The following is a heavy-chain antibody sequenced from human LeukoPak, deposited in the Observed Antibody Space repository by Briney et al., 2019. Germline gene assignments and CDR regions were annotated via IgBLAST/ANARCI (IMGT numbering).Heavy chain of an antibody. CDR3: ARLEQQLASFDY. CDR2: INHSGST. CDR1: GGSFSGYY. D-gene: IGHD6-13*01. J-gene: IGHJ4*02. Sequence: SETLSLTCAVYGGSFSGYYWSWIRQPPGKGLEWIGEINHSGSTNYNPSLKSRVTISVDTSKNQFSLKLSSVTAADTAVYYCARLEQQLASFDYWGQGTLVTVSS. V-gene: IGHV4-34*01.